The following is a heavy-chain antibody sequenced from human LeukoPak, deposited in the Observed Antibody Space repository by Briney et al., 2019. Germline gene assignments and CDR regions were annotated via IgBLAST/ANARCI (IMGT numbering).Heavy chain of an antibody. CDR3: AKQRGALRENYYMDV. Sequence: GGSLRLSCLASGFSFSNYAMSWVRQAPGKGLEWVSNAGSSSRLYGDSVKGRFSVSRDNSKNTLYLQMNSLRADDTAVYYCAKQRGALRENYYMDVWGKGTTVTVSS. J-gene: IGHJ6*03. CDR1: GFSFSNYA. CDR2: AGSSSR. V-gene: IGHV3-23*01.